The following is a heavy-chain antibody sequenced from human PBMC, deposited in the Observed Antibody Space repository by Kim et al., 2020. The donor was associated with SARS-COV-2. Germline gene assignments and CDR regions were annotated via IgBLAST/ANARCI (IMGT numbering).Heavy chain of an antibody. CDR1: GGSISSGGYY. J-gene: IGHJ5*02. Sequence: SETLSLTCTVSGGSISSGGYYWSWIRQHPGKGLEWIGYIYYSGSTYYNPSLKSRVTISVDTSKNQFSLKLSSVTAADTAVYYCARDGGGSYYDILTGYYSYNWFDPWGQGTLVTVSS. V-gene: IGHV4-31*03. D-gene: IGHD3-9*01. CDR2: IYYSGST. CDR3: ARDGGGSYYDILTGYYSYNWFDP.